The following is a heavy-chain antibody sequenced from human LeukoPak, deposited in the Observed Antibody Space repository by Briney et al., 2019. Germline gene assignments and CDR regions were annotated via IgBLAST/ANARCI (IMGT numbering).Heavy chain of an antibody. CDR2: INAGNGNT. D-gene: IGHD5-12*01. Sequence: ASVKVSCKVSGYTLTELSMHWVRQAPGQRLEWMGWINAGNGNTKYSQKFQGRVTITRDTSASTAYMELSSLRSEDTAVYYCARWSGYVPATPFFDYWGQGTLVTVSS. V-gene: IGHV1-3*01. J-gene: IGHJ4*02. CDR3: ARWSGYVPATPFFDY. CDR1: GYTLTELS.